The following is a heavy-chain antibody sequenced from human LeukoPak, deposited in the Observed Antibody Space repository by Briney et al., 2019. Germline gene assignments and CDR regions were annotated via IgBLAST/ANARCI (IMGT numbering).Heavy chain of an antibody. Sequence: GGSLRLSCAASGFSVNSNYMSWVRQAPGKGLGWVSVIYSSGSTYYADSVKGRFTISRDNSKNTLHLQMNTLRAEETAVYYCASRIETAGSVDYWGQGTQVTVSS. D-gene: IGHD6-13*01. J-gene: IGHJ4*02. CDR1: GFSVNSNY. V-gene: IGHV3-53*01. CDR3: ASRIETAGSVDY. CDR2: IYSSGST.